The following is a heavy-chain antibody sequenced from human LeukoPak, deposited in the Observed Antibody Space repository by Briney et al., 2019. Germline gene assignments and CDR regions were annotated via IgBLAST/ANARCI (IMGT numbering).Heavy chain of an antibody. D-gene: IGHD3-22*01. CDR3: AKDAIPMLVVLWYFDY. CDR1: GFTFSSYG. V-gene: IGHV3-30*02. Sequence: AGGSLRLSCAASGFTFSSYGMHWVRQAPGKGLELVAFIRYDGNNEYYADSVKGRFTISRDISKNTLYLQMNGLRAEDTSVYYCAKDAIPMLVVLWYFDYWGQGTLVTVSS. J-gene: IGHJ4*02. CDR2: IRYDGNNE.